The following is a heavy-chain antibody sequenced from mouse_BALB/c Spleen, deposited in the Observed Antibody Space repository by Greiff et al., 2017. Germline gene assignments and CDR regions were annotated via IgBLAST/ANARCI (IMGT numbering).Heavy chain of an antibody. CDR3: NAWGGNLYFDY. V-gene: IGHV1-14*01. CDR1: GYTFTSYV. J-gene: IGHJ2*01. D-gene: IGHD6-5*01. CDR2: INPYNDGT. Sequence: VQLKESGPELVKPGASVKMSCKASGYTFTSYVMHWVKQKPGQGLEWIGYINPYNDGTKYNEKFKGKATLTSDKSSSTAYMELSSLTSEDSAVYYCNAWGGNLYFDYWGQGTTLTVSS.